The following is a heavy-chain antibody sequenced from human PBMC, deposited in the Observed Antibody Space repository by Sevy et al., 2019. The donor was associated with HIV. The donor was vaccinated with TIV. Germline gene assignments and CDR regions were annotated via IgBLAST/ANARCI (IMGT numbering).Heavy chain of an antibody. CDR3: ANKRGYNLRPFDY. D-gene: IGHD5-12*01. CDR2: IHYSGGT. CDR1: GGSISSSDSY. Sequence: SETLSLTCTVSGGSISSSDSYWSWIRQPPGKGLEWIGYIHYSGGTYYNPFLKSRVAMSVDTSEKQFSLKLSFLTVAVTAVYYCANKRGYNLRPFDYWGQGTLVTVSS. J-gene: IGHJ4*02. V-gene: IGHV4-30-4*08.